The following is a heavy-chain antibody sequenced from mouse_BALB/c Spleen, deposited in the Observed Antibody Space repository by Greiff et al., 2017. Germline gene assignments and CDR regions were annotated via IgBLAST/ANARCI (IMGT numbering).Heavy chain of an antibody. CDR2: ISSGGST. Sequence: EVKLMESGGGLVKPGGSLKLSCAASGFTFSSYAMSWVRQTPEKRLEWVASISSGGSTYYPDSVKGRFTISRDNARNILYLQMSSLRSEDTAMYYCARAENYRYDDTMDYWGQGTSVTVSS. V-gene: IGHV5-6-5*01. CDR1: GFTFSSYA. D-gene: IGHD2-14*01. J-gene: IGHJ4*01. CDR3: ARAENYRYDDTMDY.